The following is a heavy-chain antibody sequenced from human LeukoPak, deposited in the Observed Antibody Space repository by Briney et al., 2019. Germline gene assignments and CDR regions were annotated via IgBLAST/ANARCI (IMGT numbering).Heavy chain of an antibody. CDR1: GRSISSSSCY. V-gene: IGHV4-39*07. CDR3: ARGPTSNMTTLYYYYYYMDV. Sequence: SETLSLTCTVSGRSISSSSCYSGWIRQPPGKGLEWIGRIYYSGSTYYNPSLKSRVTISVDTSKNQFSLKLSSVTAADTAVYYCARGPTSNMTTLYYYYYYMDVWGKGTTVTVSS. CDR2: IYYSGST. D-gene: IGHD4-17*01. J-gene: IGHJ6*03.